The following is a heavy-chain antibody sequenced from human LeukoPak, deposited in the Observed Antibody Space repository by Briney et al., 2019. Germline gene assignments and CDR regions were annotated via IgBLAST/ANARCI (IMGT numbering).Heavy chain of an antibody. J-gene: IGHJ4*02. Sequence: PSETLSLTRTVSGGSISGSSYYWSWIRQPPGKGLEWIGSVYYSGSTYYNPSLKSRVTISVDTSKNQFSLKLSSVTAADTAVYYCARQGTSAYYPVFYWGQGTLVTVSS. CDR2: VYYSGST. CDR3: ARQGTSAYYPVFY. V-gene: IGHV4-39*01. D-gene: IGHD3-22*01. CDR1: GGSISGSSYY.